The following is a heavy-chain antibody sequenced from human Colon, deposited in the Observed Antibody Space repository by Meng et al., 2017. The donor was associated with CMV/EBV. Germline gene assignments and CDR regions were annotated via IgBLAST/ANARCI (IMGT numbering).Heavy chain of an antibody. CDR1: GFTFSDHY. J-gene: IGHJ4*02. CDR3: ARDQMGIIDFDY. V-gene: IGHV3-11*04. D-gene: IGHD5-24*01. CDR2: IGIHDTVT. Sequence: GGSLRLSCAASGFTFSDHYMDWVRQAPGEGLEWVSYIGIHDTVTSYADSVKGRFTISRDNAKNSLYLQMNSLRSEDTAVYYCARDQMGIIDFDYWGQGALVTVSS.